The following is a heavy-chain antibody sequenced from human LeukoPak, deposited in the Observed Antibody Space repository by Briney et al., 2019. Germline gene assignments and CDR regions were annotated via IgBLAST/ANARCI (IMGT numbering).Heavy chain of an antibody. CDR3: ARWVLAGGYFDY. CDR1: GYSFTTYY. J-gene: IGHJ4*02. D-gene: IGHD2-15*01. V-gene: IGHV1-46*01. Sequence: ASVKVSCKASGYSFTTYYMHWVRQAPGQGLEWMGIINPSGGNTNYGQKFQGRVTMTRDTSTSTVYMELSSLRSEDSAVYYCARWVLAGGYFDYWGQGTVVTVSS. CDR2: INPSGGNT.